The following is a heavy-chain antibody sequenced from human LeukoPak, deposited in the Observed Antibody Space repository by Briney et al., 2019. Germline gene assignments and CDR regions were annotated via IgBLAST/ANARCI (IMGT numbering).Heavy chain of an antibody. Sequence: SQTLSLTCVISGDSVSSKSASWNWIRHSPSRGLEWLGRTYSRSKWFNDYAVSVKSRITINPDTSKNQFSLHLMSVTPDDTAVYYCARGTGSLDYWGQGTLVTVPS. CDR2: TYSRSKWFN. CDR1: GDSVSSKSAS. D-gene: IGHD1-26*01. V-gene: IGHV6-1*01. J-gene: IGHJ4*02. CDR3: ARGTGSLDY.